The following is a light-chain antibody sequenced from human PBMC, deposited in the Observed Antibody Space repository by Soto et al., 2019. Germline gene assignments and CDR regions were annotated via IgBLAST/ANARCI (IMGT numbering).Light chain of an antibody. V-gene: IGKV3-20*01. Sequence: EIVLTQSPCTLSLSPGERATLSCRASQSVSSSYLAWYQQKPGQAPRLLIYGASSRATGRPDRFSGSGSGTDFTLTISILGPEDFAVYYCQQYGSSTLFTFGQGTKVDIK. J-gene: IGKJ3*01. CDR1: QSVSSSY. CDR2: GAS. CDR3: QQYGSSTLFT.